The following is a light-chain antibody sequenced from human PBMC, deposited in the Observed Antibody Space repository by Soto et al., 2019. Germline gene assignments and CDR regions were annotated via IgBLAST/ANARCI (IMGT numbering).Light chain of an antibody. CDR3: QSYDISLSGSGV. V-gene: IGLV1-40*01. CDR2: VNS. CDR1: SSNIGAGYD. J-gene: IGLJ3*02. Sequence: QSALTQPPSLSGAPGQRVTISCTGSSSNIGAGYDVHWYQQLPGTAPKLLIYVNSNRPSGVPDRFSGSKSGTSASLAITGLQAEDEADYYCQSYDISLSGSGVFGGGTKLTVL.